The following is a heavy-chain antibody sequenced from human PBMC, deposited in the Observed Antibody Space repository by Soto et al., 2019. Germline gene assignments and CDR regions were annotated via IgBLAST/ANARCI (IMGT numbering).Heavy chain of an antibody. CDR1: GFTVSSNY. V-gene: IGHV3-66*01. D-gene: IGHD3-22*01. CDR2: IYSGGST. CDR3: ASNYDSSGYYYAPFDY. Sequence: GGSLRLSCAASGFTVSSNYMSWVRQAPGKGLEWVSVIYSGGSTYYADSVKSRFTISRDNSKNTLYLQMNSLRAEDTAVYYCASNYDSSGYYYAPFDYWGQGTLVTVSS. J-gene: IGHJ4*02.